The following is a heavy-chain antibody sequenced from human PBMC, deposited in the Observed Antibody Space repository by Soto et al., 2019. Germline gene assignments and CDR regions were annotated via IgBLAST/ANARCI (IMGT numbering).Heavy chain of an antibody. V-gene: IGHV3-21*01. J-gene: IGHJ3*01. CDR2: ISSATTYI. CDR1: DFAFGSHT. D-gene: IGHD7-27*01. CDR3: ARKILTEAHSGPCER. Sequence: WGSRRLSCAASDFAFGSHTMAWVRQAPGKGLEWVSYISSATTYILYVDSVGGRFTISRDNAKKSLFLQMDSLTADDMAVYFCARKILTEAHSGPCERWGNGKMVIVS.